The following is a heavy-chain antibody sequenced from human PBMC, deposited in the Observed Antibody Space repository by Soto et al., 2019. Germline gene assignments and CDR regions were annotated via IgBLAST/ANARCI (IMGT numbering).Heavy chain of an antibody. CDR3: ARYTSSWYLDY. CDR2: TYYRSKWYS. Sequence: SQTLSLTCAISGDSVSSNSVCWNWIRQSPSRGLEWLGRTYYRSKWYSDYGASVRGRININADTSKNQVSLQLDSVTPEDTAVYFCARYTSSWYLDYWGQGTQVTAPQ. J-gene: IGHJ4*02. V-gene: IGHV6-1*01. CDR1: GDSVSSNSVC. D-gene: IGHD6-13*01.